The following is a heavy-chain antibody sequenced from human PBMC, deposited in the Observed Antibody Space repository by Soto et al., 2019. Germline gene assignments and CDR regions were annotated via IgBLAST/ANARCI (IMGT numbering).Heavy chain of an antibody. CDR1: GYTFTSYG. J-gene: IGHJ4*02. CDR2: ISAYNGNT. Sequence: QVQLVQSGAEVKKPGASVKVSCKASGYTFTSYGISWVRQAPGQGLEWMGWISAYNGNTNYAQKLQGRVTITTDTSTSTAYRELRSLRSDDTAVYYCARAGRYCSGGSCPLDYWGQGSLVTVSS. D-gene: IGHD2-15*01. CDR3: ARAGRYCSGGSCPLDY. V-gene: IGHV1-18*01.